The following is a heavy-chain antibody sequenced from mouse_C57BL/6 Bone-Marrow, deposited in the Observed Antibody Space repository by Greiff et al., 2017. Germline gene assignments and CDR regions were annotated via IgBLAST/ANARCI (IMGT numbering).Heavy chain of an antibody. J-gene: IGHJ2*01. CDR2: IDPENGDT. D-gene: IGHD2-2*01. V-gene: IGHV14-4*01. CDR3: TTFGYEDY. Sequence: VQLKESGAELVRPGASVKLSCTASGFNIKDDYMHWVKQRPEQGLEWIGWIDPENGDTEYASKFQGKATITADTSSNTAYLQLSSLTSEDTAVYYCTTFGYEDYWGQGTTLPASS. CDR1: GFNIKDDY.